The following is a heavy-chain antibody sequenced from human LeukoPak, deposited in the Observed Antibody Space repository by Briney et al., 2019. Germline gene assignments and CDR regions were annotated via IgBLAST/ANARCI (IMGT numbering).Heavy chain of an antibody. V-gene: IGHV3-66*01. CDR3: ARGAYGSGSYGDNWFDP. D-gene: IGHD3-10*01. CDR1: VLTVSSNY. J-gene: IGHJ5*02. CDR2: IYSGGST. Sequence: GGSLRLSCASSVLTVSSNYMNWVRQAPGKGLEWVSVIYSGGSTYYADSVKGRFTISRDNSKNTLYLQMNSLRAEDTAVYYCARGAYGSGSYGDNWFDPWGQGTLVTVSS.